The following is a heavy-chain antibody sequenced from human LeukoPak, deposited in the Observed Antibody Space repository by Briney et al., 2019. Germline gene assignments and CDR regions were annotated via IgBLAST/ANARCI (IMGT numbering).Heavy chain of an antibody. D-gene: IGHD6-19*01. V-gene: IGHV3-43*01. CDR2: ISWDGSTT. J-gene: IGHJ4*02. CDR1: GFNFDDYT. Sequence: GGSLRLSCAASGFNFDDYTMHWVRQPPGKGLEWVSLISWDGSTTYYADSVRGRFTISRDNSKDSLYLQMNSLRTEDTAVYYCAKKGVAVTSTGSYFDYWGQGTLVTVSS. CDR3: AKKGVAVTSTGSYFDY.